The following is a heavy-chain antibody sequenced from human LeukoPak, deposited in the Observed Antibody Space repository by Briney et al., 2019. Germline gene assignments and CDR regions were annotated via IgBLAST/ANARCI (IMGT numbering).Heavy chain of an antibody. Sequence: GGSLRLSCAASGFTFSSYSMNWVRQAPGKGLEGVACISSSSTYLYYADAGKGRFNISRDNSKNTLYLQMNSLRTEDTAVYYCAKDGGVLYGVDYWGQGTLVTVSS. V-gene: IGHV3-21*01. CDR2: ISSSSTYL. D-gene: IGHD4/OR15-4a*01. J-gene: IGHJ4*02. CDR1: GFTFSSYS. CDR3: AKDGGVLYGVDY.